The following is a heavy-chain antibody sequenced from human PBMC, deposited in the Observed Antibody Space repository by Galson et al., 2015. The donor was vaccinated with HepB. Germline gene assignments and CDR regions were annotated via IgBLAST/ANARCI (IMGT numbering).Heavy chain of an antibody. CDR1: GFTFSSYS. CDR2: ISSSSSYI. V-gene: IGHV3-21*01. CDR3: ARAPFGEYGFQRWFDP. Sequence: SLRLSCAASGFTFSSYSMNWVRQAPGKGLEWVSSISSSSSYIYYADSVKGRFTISRDNAKNSLYLQMNSLRAEDTAVYYCARAPFGEYGFQRWFDPWGQGTLVTVSS. J-gene: IGHJ5*02. D-gene: IGHD3-10*01.